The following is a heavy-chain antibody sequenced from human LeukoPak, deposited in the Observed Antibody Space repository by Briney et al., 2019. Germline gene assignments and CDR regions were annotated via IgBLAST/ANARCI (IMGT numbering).Heavy chain of an antibody. CDR2: ISYDGSNK. V-gene: IGHV3-30-3*01. J-gene: IGHJ4*02. D-gene: IGHD3-3*01. CDR3: ARDTNFNENQGVGFLEWLPTHFDY. Sequence: GGSLRLSCAASGFTFSSYAMHWVRQAPDKGLEWVAVISYDGSNKYYADSVKGRFTISRDNSKNTLYLQMNSLRAEDTAVYYCARDTNFNENQGVGFLEWLPTHFDYWGQGTLVTVSS. CDR1: GFTFSSYA.